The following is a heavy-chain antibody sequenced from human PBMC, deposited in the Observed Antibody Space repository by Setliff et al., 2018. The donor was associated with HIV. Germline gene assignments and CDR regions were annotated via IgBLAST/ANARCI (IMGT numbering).Heavy chain of an antibody. CDR1: GYTFTSYY. V-gene: IGHV1-46*01. CDR2: INPSSGRT. J-gene: IGHJ3*02. D-gene: IGHD3-9*01. CDR3: ARAFQHFEYAFDI. Sequence: ASVKVSCKASGYTFTSYYMHWVRPAPEQGLELMGIINPSSGRTSYEQKFQVRVTMTRDTSTTTVYMELSSLRAEDTAVYYCARAFQHFEYAFDIWGQGTMVTVSS.